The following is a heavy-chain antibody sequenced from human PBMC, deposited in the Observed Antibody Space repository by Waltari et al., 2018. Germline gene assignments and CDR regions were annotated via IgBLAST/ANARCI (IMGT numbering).Heavy chain of an antibody. J-gene: IGHJ4*02. V-gene: IGHV3-66*03. CDR3: AKRWLAAAGTPFGVDY. CDR1: GFTVSSNY. CDR2: IYSGGST. D-gene: IGHD6-13*01. Sequence: EVQLVESGGGLIQPGGSLRLSCAASGFTVSSNYMSWVRQAPGKGLEWVSGIYSGGSTYYADSVNGRFTISRDNSKNTLYLQMNSLRAEDTAVYYCAKRWLAAAGTPFGVDYWGQGTLVTVSS.